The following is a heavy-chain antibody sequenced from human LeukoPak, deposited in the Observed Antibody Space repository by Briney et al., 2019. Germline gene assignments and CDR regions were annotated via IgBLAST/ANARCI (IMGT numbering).Heavy chain of an antibody. V-gene: IGHV3-66*01. CDR2: IYSGGST. J-gene: IGHJ4*02. CDR3: ATGERIVRGDGVDY. D-gene: IGHD3-10*02. Sequence: GGSLRLSCAASGFTYSSYWMHWVRQAPGKGLEWVSVIYSGGSTYYADSVKGRFTISRDNSKNTLYLQMNSLRAEDTAVYFCATGERIVRGDGVDYWGQGTLVTVSS. CDR1: GFTYSSYW.